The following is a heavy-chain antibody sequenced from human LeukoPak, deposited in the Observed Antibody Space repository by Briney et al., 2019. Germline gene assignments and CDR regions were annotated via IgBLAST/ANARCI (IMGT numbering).Heavy chain of an antibody. CDR1: GGSFSGYY. V-gene: IGHV4-34*01. CDR2: INHSGST. D-gene: IGHD3-10*01. Sequence: SETLSLTCVVYGGSFSGYYWSWIRQPPGKGLEWIGEINHSGSTNYNPSLKSRVTIPVDTSKNQFSLKLSSVTAADTAVYYCARGLYRYYYGSGSYLQTYGMDVWGQGTTVTVSS. CDR3: ARGLYRYYYGSGSYLQTYGMDV. J-gene: IGHJ6*02.